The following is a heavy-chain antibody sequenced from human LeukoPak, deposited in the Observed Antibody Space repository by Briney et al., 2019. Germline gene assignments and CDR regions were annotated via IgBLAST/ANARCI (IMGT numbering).Heavy chain of an antibody. CDR1: GGTSRSYA. CDR2: IIPIFATP. CDR3: ARSDSSGYTPHYYFDD. V-gene: IGHV1-69*05. Sequence: SVKVSCRASGGTSRSYAINWVRQAPGQGLEWMGRIIPIFATPNYAQKFQGRVTVTTDESTSTAYMELSSLRSEDTAVYYCARSDSSGYTPHYYFDDWGQGTLVSVSS. J-gene: IGHJ4*02. D-gene: IGHD3-22*01.